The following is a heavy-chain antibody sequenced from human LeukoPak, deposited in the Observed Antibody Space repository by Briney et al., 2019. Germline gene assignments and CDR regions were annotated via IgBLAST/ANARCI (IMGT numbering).Heavy chain of an antibody. V-gene: IGHV1-46*01. CDR3: AREDRVSSWYWGWFDP. CDR2: INPSGGST. CDR1: GYTFTSYY. J-gene: IGHJ5*02. Sequence: ASVKVSCTASGYTFTSYYMHWVRQAPGQGLEWMGIINPSGGSTSYAQEFQGRVTMTRDTSTSTVYMELSSLRSEDTAVYYCAREDRVSSWYWGWFDPWGQGTLVTVSS. D-gene: IGHD6-13*01.